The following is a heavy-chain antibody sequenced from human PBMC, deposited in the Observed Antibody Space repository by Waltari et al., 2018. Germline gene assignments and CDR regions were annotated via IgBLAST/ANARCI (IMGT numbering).Heavy chain of an antibody. CDR3: ATKDYGDYVRY. V-gene: IGHV3-30*02. D-gene: IGHD4-17*01. CDR2: IRYDGSNK. CDR1: GFTFSSYG. J-gene: IGHJ4*02. Sequence: QVQLVESGGGVVQPGGSLRLSCAASGFTFSSYGMHWVRQAPGKGLEWVAFIRYDGSNKYYADSVKGRFTISRDNSKNTLYLQMNSLRAEDTAVYYCATKDYGDYVRYWGQGTLVTVSS.